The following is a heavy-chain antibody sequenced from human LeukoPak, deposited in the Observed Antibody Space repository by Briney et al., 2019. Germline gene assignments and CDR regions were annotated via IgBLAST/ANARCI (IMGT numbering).Heavy chain of an antibody. V-gene: IGHV3-30-3*01. CDR2: ISFDDTNK. J-gene: IGHJ4*02. D-gene: IGHD2-2*01. CDR1: GFTFTKYA. CDR3: AGDCSSAVCYAAFDF. Sequence: PGGSLRLSCVASGFTFTKYAMDWVRQAPGKGLEWVASISFDDTNKVYADAVRGRFTISRDKSNNTLYLQMNSLRAEDTGVYYCAGDCSSAVCYAAFDFWGQGVLVTVSS.